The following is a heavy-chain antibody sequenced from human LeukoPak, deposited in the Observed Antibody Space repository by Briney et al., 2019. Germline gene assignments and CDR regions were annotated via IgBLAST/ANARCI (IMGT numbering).Heavy chain of an antibody. Sequence: PGGSLRLSCAASGFTFSSYGMHWVRQAPGKGLEWVAVIWYDGSNKYYADSVKGRFTISRDNSKNTLYLQMNSLRAEDTAVYYCASCYYGSGSYGDYFDYWGQGTLVTVSS. V-gene: IGHV3-33*01. D-gene: IGHD3-10*01. CDR3: ASCYYGSGSYGDYFDY. CDR1: GFTFSSYG. J-gene: IGHJ4*02. CDR2: IWYDGSNK.